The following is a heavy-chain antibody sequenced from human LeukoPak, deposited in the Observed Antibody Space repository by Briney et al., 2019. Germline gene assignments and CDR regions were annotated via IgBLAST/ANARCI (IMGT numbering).Heavy chain of an antibody. V-gene: IGHV3-53*01. D-gene: IGHD1-14*01. CDR1: GFTVSSNY. J-gene: IGHJ6*02. CDR2: IYSGGST. CDR3: ARVAEKGYYYGMDV. Sequence: GGSLRLSCAASGFTVSSNYMSWVRQAPGKGLEWVSVIYSGGSTYYADSVKGRFTISRDNAKNSLYLQMNSLRAEDTAVYYCARVAEKGYYYGMDVWGQGTTVTVSS.